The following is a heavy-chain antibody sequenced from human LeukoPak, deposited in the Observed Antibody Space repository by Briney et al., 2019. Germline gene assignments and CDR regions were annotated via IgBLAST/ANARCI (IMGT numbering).Heavy chain of an antibody. CDR2: IIPIFGTA. Sequence: GASVKVSCKASGGTFSSYAISWVRQAPGQGLEWMGGIIPIFGTANYAQKFQGRVTIIADESTSTAYMELSSLRSEDTAVYYCARRRGYSYGSLDYWGQGSPVTVSS. J-gene: IGHJ4*02. V-gene: IGHV1-69*13. CDR1: GGTFSSYA. CDR3: ARRRGYSYGSLDY. D-gene: IGHD5-18*01.